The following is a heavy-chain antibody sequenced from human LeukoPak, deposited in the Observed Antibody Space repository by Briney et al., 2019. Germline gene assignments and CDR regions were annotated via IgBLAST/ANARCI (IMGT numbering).Heavy chain of an antibody. CDR1: GGSISSYY. D-gene: IGHD6-13*01. V-gene: IGHV4-4*07. J-gene: IGHJ1*01. CDR2: IYTSGST. CDR3: ARDSSSWYGGYFQH. Sequence: SETLSLTCTVSGGSISSYYWSWIRQPAGKGLEWIGRIYTSGSTNYNPSLKSRVTISVDTFKNQFSLKLSSVTAADTAVYYCARDSSSWYGGYFQHWGQGTLVPVSS.